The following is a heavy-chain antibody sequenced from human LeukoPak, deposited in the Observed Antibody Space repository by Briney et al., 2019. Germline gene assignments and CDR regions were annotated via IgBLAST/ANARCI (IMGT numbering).Heavy chain of an antibody. CDR2: INHSGST. D-gene: IGHD3-9*01. CDR3: ARGAKRYSSREGILDS. J-gene: IGHJ5*01. CDR1: GGSFSDYY. Sequence: SETLSLTCAVYGGSFSDYYWSWIRQPPGKGLEWIGEINHSGSTNYNPSLKSRVTISVDTSKNQFSLKLSSVTAADTAVYFCARGAKRYSSREGILDSWGQGTLVTVSS. V-gene: IGHV4-34*01.